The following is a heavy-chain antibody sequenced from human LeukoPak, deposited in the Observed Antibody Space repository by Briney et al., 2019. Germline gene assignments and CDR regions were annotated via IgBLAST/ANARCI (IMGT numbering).Heavy chain of an antibody. CDR2: ISGDGGSI. CDR3: ARRDRGYNYGFIDY. Sequence: GGSLRLSCAASGFTFSSHAMSWVRQAPGKGLEWVSAISGDGGSIYSADSVKGRFTISRDNSKNTLYLQLNSLRAEDTALYYCARRDRGYNYGFIDYWGRGTLVTVSS. D-gene: IGHD5-18*01. V-gene: IGHV3-23*01. J-gene: IGHJ4*02. CDR1: GFTFSSHA.